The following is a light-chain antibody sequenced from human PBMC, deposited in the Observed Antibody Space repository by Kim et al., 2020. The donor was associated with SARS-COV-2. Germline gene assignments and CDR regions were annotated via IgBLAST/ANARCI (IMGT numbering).Light chain of an antibody. CDR1: NKEVGDYDY. V-gene: IGLV2-14*03. Sequence: GQSITISCTGTNKEVGDYDYVSWYQQYPGKAPKIIIFDVSNRPSGVSGRFSGSKSGNTASLTISGLQEEDEADYYCCSYARVAAYVFGTGTKVTVL. CDR3: CSYARVAAYV. J-gene: IGLJ1*01. CDR2: DVS.